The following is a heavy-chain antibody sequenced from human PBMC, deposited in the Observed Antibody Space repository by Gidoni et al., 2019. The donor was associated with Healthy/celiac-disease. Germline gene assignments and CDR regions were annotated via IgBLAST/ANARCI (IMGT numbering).Heavy chain of an antibody. CDR1: GGSISSYY. V-gene: IGHV4-59*01. D-gene: IGHD2-15*01. Sequence: QVQLQESGPGLVKPSETLSLTCTVSGGSISSYYWSWIRQPPGKGLEWIRYFYYSGSTNYNPSVKTRVTISVDTSKNQFSLKLSSVTAADTAVYYCAREARSGGFDYWDQGTLVTVSS. J-gene: IGHJ4*02. CDR3: AREARSGGFDY. CDR2: FYYSGST.